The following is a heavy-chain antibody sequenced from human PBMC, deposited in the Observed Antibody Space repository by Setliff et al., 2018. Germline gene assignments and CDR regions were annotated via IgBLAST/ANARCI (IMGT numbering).Heavy chain of an antibody. CDR2: IYYSGST. J-gene: IGHJ4*02. V-gene: IGHV4-39*01. CDR3: ARGSYYDSSGYSPDFFDY. D-gene: IGHD3-22*01. CDR1: GGSISSGNYY. Sequence: NPSETLSLTCRVSGGSISSGNYYWGLIRQPPGKGLEWVATIYYSGSTYSNPSLKSRLIISVDAPDNQFSVKLSSVTAADTAVYYCARGSYYDSSGYSPDFFDYWGQGTLVTVS.